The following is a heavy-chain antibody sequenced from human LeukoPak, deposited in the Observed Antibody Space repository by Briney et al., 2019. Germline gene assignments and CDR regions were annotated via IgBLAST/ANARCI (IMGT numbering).Heavy chain of an antibody. J-gene: IGHJ4*02. CDR1: GFSLSTSGVG. CDR3: ARPVNYYYDSSGYYSLGFDY. V-gene: IGHV2-5*02. Sequence: SGPTLVNPTQTLTLTCTFSGFSLSTSGVGVGWIRQPPGKALEWLALIYWDDDKRYSPSLKSRLTITKDTSKNQVVLTMTNMDPVDTATYYCARPVNYYYDSSGYYSLGFDYWGQGTLVTVSS. D-gene: IGHD3-22*01. CDR2: IYWDDDK.